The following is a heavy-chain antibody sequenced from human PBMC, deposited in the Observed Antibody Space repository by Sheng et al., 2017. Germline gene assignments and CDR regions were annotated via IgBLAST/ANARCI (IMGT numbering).Heavy chain of an antibody. D-gene: IGHD4-4*01. V-gene: IGHV1-2*02. CDR2: ISPNNGDT. CDR3: ARALYSNFHDY. CDR1: GYTFTDYY. J-gene: IGHJ4*03. Sequence: QAQLVQSGAEVKEPGASVKVSCKASGYTFTDYYIHWVRQAPGQGLEWMGWISPNNGDTRYAQKFQGRVTMTRDTSISTAYMEVSRLTSDDTALYYCARALYSNFHDYWGRG.